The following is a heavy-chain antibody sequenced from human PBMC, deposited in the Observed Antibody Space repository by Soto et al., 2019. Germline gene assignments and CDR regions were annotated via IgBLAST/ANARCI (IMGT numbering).Heavy chain of an antibody. J-gene: IGHJ6*02. Sequence: GGPLKISCKGSGDSFTSYWIGWVRQMPGKGLEWMGIIYPGDSDTRYSPSFQGQVTISADKSISTAYLQWSSLKASDTAMYYCARSPAYYDFWSGYHLYYYGMDVWGQGTTVTVSS. CDR3: ARSPAYYDFWSGYHLYYYGMDV. CDR1: GDSFTSYW. CDR2: IYPGDSDT. V-gene: IGHV5-51*01. D-gene: IGHD3-3*01.